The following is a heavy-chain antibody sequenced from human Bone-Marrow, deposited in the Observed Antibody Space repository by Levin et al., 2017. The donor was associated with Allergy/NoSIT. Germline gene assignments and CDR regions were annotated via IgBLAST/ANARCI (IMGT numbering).Heavy chain of an antibody. CDR1: GYNFNTYW. V-gene: IGHV5-51*01. CDR2: IYPEDSHT. J-gene: IGHJ4*02. CDR3: ARRASGWSTFDY. Sequence: VASVKVSCKCSGYNFNTYWIAWVRQMPGKGLELMGIIYPEDSHTIYSPSFQGLVTISADKSISTACLQWSSLKASDTAMYYCARRASGWSTFDYWGQGTLVTVSP. D-gene: IGHD6-19*01.